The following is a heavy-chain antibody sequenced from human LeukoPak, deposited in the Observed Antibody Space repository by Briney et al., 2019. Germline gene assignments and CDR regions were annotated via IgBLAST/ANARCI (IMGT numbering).Heavy chain of an antibody. V-gene: IGHV3-49*03. Sequence: GGSLRLSCTASGFTFGDYAMSWFRQAPGKGLEWVGFIRSKAYGGTTEYAASVKGRFTISRDDSKSIAYLQMNSLKTEDTAVYYCTRVPAATYYYYYYYMDVWGKGTTVTVSS. CDR2: IRSKAYGGTT. CDR3: TRVPAATYYYYYYYMDV. CDR1: GFTFGDYA. D-gene: IGHD2-15*01. J-gene: IGHJ6*03.